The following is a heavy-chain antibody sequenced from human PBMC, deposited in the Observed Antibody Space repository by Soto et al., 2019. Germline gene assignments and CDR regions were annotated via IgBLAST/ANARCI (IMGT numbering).Heavy chain of an antibody. CDR3: ASDCMRGREY. CDR1: GYSFISYG. Sequence: QLQLVQSGAEVKKPGASVNISCKASGYSFISYGMYWVRQAPGQRLEWMGWINAVNGDTKYSQRFHGRVAITRDTSASTVYMGLRSLRGDDTAVCYCASDCMRGREYCGQGTLVTVSS. D-gene: IGHD3-10*01. J-gene: IGHJ4*02. CDR2: INAVNGDT. V-gene: IGHV1-3*01.